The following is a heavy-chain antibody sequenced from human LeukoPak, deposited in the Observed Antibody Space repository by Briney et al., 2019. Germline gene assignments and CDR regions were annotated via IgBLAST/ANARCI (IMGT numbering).Heavy chain of an antibody. D-gene: IGHD3-10*01. CDR3: ASAPRDYYFGSGSMGSYFDY. V-gene: IGHV3-30-3*01. Sequence: GGSLRLSCAASGFTFSSYAMHWVRQAPGKGPGWVAVTSNDGSNKYYADSVKGRFTISRDNSKNTLYVQMNSLRAEDTAVYYCASAPRDYYFGSGSMGSYFDYWGQGTLVTVSS. CDR2: TSNDGSNK. CDR1: GFTFSSYA. J-gene: IGHJ4*02.